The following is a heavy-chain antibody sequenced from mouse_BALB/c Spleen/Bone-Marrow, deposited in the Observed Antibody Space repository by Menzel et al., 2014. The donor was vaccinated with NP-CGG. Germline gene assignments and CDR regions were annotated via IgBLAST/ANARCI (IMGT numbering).Heavy chain of an antibody. D-gene: IGHD2-3*01. V-gene: IGHV14-3*02. CDR1: GFNIKDTY. J-gene: IGHJ3*01. Sequence: VHVKQSGAELVKPGASVKLSCTASGFNIKDTYMHWVKQRPEQGLEWIGRIDPANGNTKYDPKFQGKATITAYTSSNTAYLQISSLTSEDTAVYYCARSLYDGYFSWFAYWGQGTLVTVSA. CDR3: ARSLYDGYFSWFAY. CDR2: IDPANGNT.